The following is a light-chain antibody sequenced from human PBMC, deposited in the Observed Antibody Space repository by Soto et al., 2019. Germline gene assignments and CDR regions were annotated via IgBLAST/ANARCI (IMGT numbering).Light chain of an antibody. Sequence: DIVLTQSPDTLSLSSGNGAALSWRARQSLTNSYIAWYQVKPGQAPRLLIYDTSSRATGIPDRFSGSGSGTDFTLTITRLEPEDFAVFYCQQYGTSEIIFGQGTRLEIK. CDR3: QQYGTSEII. CDR1: QSLTNSY. J-gene: IGKJ5*01. CDR2: DTS. V-gene: IGKV3-20*01.